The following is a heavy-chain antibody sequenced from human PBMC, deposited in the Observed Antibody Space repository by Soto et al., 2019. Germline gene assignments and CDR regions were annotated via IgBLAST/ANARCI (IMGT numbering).Heavy chain of an antibody. J-gene: IGHJ4*02. CDR2: INAGNGNT. CDR1: GYTFTSYA. D-gene: IGHD3-22*01. CDR3: ARGVTMIVASLGY. Sequence: GASVKVSCKASGYTFTSYAMHWVRQAPGQRLEWMGWINAGNGNTKYSQKFQGRVTITRGTSASTAYMELSSLRSEDTAVYYCARGVTMIVASLGYWGQGTLVTVSS. V-gene: IGHV1-3*01.